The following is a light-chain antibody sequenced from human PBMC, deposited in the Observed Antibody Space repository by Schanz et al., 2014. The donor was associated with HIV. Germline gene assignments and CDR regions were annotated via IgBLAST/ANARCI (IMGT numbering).Light chain of an antibody. CDR2: GAS. CDR1: QTVSNN. J-gene: IGKJ1*01. V-gene: IGKV3-20*01. CDR3: QHYVNSPQT. Sequence: EIVMTQSPGTLSVSPGERATLSCRASQTVSNNLAWYQQKPGQAPRLLIYGASRRASGIPDRFSGSGSGTDFTLSISRLEPEDFAVYYCQHYVNSPQTFGQGTKVEIK.